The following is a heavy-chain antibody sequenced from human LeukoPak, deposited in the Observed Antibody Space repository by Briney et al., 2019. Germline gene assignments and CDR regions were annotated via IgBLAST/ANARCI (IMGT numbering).Heavy chain of an antibody. CDR1: GFTFSSYA. CDR2: ISYDGSNK. V-gene: IGHV3-30*01. CDR3: ARVGGGGSGSYPSWYMDV. D-gene: IGHD3-10*01. J-gene: IGHJ6*03. Sequence: GGSLRLSCAASGFTFSSYAMHWVRQAPGKGLEWVAVISYDGSNKYYADSVKGRFTISRDNSKNTLYLQMNSLRAEDTAVYYCARVGGGGSGSYPSWYMDVWGKGTTVTVSS.